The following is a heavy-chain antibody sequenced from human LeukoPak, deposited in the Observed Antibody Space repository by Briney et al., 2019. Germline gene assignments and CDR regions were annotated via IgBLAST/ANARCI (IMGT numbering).Heavy chain of an antibody. V-gene: IGHV4-39*07. CDR3: ARDPSFTHITYYYDSSGL. J-gene: IGHJ4*02. CDR1: GGSISSSSYY. Sequence: SETLSLTCTVSGGSISSSSYYWGWIRQPPGKGLEWIGSIYYSGSTYYNPSLKSRVTISVDTSKNQFSLKLSSVTAADTAVYYCARDPSFTHITYYYDSSGLWGQGTLVTVSS. D-gene: IGHD3-22*01. CDR2: IYYSGST.